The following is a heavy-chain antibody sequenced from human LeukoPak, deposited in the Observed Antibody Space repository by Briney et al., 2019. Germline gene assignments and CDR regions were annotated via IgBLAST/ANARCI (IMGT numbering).Heavy chain of an antibody. CDR3: AKDTKVVMRFDY. J-gene: IGHJ4*02. D-gene: IGHD2-21*01. CDR1: AFSLNAYN. Sequence: PGGSLRLSCAASAFSLNAYNMNWVRQAPGKGLEWVSSISYTGTYIYYADSVKGRFTISRDNSKNTLYLQMNSLRAEDTAVYYCAKDTKVVMRFDYWGQGTLVTVSS. CDR2: ISYTGTYI. V-gene: IGHV3-21*04.